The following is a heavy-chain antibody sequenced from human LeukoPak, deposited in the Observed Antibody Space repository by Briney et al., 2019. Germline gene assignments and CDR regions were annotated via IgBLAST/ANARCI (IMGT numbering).Heavy chain of an antibody. V-gene: IGHV3-48*02. J-gene: IGHJ3*02. CDR3: ARDPDDAFDI. CDR2: ISSSSTTI. CDR1: GFTFSTYN. Sequence: GGSLRLSCAASGFTFSTYNMNWVRQAPGKGLEWVSYISSSSTTIYNADSVKGRFTISRDNAKNSLYLQMDSLRDEDTAVYYCARDPDDAFDIWGQGTMVTVSS.